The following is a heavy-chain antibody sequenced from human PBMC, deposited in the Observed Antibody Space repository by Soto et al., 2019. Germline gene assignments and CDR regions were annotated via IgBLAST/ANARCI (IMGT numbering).Heavy chain of an antibody. CDR1: GYSFTSYA. D-gene: IGHD3-10*01. CDR2: INAANGNT. CDR3: ARGGGLDD. Sequence: QVQLVQSGAEVKKPGASVKVSCKASGYSFTSYAIHWVRQAPGQGLECMGWINAANGNTRYSQKFQGRVTITRDTSATTAYMDLSSLTSEDTAVYYWARGGGLDDWGQGTLITVSS. J-gene: IGHJ4*02. V-gene: IGHV1-3*01.